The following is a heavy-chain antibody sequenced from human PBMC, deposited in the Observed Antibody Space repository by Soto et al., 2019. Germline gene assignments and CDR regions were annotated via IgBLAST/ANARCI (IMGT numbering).Heavy chain of an antibody. CDR2: MNPNSGNT. V-gene: IGHV1-8*01. J-gene: IGHJ6*02. Sequence: QVQLVQSGAEVKKPGASVKVSCKASGYTFTSYDINWVRQAAGQGLEWMGWMNPNSGNTGYAQKFQGRVTMTRNTSISTAYMELSSLRSEDTAVYYCARWPDGYYYYGMDVWGQGTTVTVSS. CDR3: ARWPDGYYYYGMDV. CDR1: GYTFTSYD.